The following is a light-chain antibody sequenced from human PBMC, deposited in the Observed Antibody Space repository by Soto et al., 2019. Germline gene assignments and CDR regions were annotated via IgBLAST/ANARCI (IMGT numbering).Light chain of an antibody. CDR2: KAA. CDR1: QSVSNW. V-gene: IGKV1-5*03. Sequence: DIQMTQSPSTLSASVGDRVTITCRASQSVSNWLAWYQQKPGKAPKILIYKAASLESGVPSRFSGSGSRTEFTLPIRSWRPHDFATYYCQHYNGYRWIFGQGTKVEIK. J-gene: IGKJ1*01. CDR3: QHYNGYRWI.